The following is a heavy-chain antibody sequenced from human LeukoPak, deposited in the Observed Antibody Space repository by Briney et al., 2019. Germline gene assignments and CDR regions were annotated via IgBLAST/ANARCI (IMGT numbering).Heavy chain of an antibody. V-gene: IGHV1-18*01. Sequence: ASVKVSCKASGYTFTSHGLSWARQAPGQGLEWMGWISIYSGNTNYAQKFQDRISMTTDTSTNTAYMELRSLKSDDTAVYYCTRDPGGTWGFDYWGQGALVTVSS. CDR1: GYTFTSHG. D-gene: IGHD7-27*01. CDR2: ISIYSGNT. CDR3: TRDPGGTWGFDY. J-gene: IGHJ4*02.